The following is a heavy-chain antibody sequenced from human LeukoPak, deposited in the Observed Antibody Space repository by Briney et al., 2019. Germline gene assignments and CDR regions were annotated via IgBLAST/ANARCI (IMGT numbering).Heavy chain of an antibody. D-gene: IGHD5-12*01. J-gene: IGHJ5*02. Sequence: SETLSLTCTVSGGSIGSYYWSWIRQPPGKGLEWIGHISYSGSTNYNPSLKSRVTISVDTSKNQFSLKLSSVTAADTAVYYCARGGSGYALNWFDPWGQGTLVTVSA. CDR1: GGSIGSYY. CDR2: ISYSGST. CDR3: ARGGSGYALNWFDP. V-gene: IGHV4-59*01.